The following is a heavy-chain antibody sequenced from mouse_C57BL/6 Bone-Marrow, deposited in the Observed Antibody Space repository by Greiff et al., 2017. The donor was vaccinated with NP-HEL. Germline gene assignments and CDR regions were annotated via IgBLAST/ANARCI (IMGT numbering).Heavy chain of an antibody. CDR3: AKTAQAKRGYYYAMDY. J-gene: IGHJ4*01. D-gene: IGHD3-2*02. Sequence: VQLQQSGPELVKPGASVKISCKASGYTFTDYYMNWVKQSHGKSLEWIGDINPNNGGTSYNQKFKGKATLTVDKSSSTAYMELRSLTSEDSAVYYCAKTAQAKRGYYYAMDYWGQGTSVTVSS. V-gene: IGHV1-26*01. CDR1: GYTFTDYY. CDR2: INPNNGGT.